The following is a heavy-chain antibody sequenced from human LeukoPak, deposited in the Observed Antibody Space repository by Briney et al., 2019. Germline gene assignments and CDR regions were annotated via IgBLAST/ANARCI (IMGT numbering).Heavy chain of an antibody. Sequence: ASVKVSCKASGYTFTSYYMHWVRRAPGQGLEWMGIINPRGGSTSYAQKFQGRVTMTRDTSTSTVYMELSSLRSEDTAVYYCARDSSGSRAFDIWGQGTMVTVSS. CDR1: GYTFTSYY. V-gene: IGHV1-46*01. CDR2: INPRGGST. D-gene: IGHD3-22*01. CDR3: ARDSSGSRAFDI. J-gene: IGHJ3*02.